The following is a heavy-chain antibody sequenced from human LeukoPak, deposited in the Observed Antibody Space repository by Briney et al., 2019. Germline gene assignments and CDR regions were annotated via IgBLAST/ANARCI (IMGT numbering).Heavy chain of an antibody. Sequence: GASVRVSCKPSRYTFTINHIHWVRPAPRQGLEWIRVFNPSGDSTSYAPNFQGRVTVTRDTSTSTVYMELSSLRSEDTAIYYCAKIAARDTGEGYWGQGTLVTVSS. J-gene: IGHJ4*02. CDR1: RYTFTINH. CDR2: FNPSGDST. V-gene: IGHV1-46*01. D-gene: IGHD6-6*01. CDR3: AKIAARDTGEGY.